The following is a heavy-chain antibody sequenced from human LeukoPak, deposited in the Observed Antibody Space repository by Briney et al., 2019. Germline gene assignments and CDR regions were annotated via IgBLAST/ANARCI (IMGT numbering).Heavy chain of an antibody. J-gene: IGHJ3*02. CDR3: ARDITGTTGLGVDAFDI. CDR1: GYTFTGYY. V-gene: IGHV1-2*04. D-gene: IGHD1-20*01. CDR2: INPNSGGT. Sequence: ASVKVSCKASGYTFTGYYMHWVRQAPGQGLEWMGWINPNSGGTNYAQKFQGWVTMTRDTSISTAYMELSRLRSDDTAVYYCARDITGTTGLGVDAFDIWGQGTMDTVSS.